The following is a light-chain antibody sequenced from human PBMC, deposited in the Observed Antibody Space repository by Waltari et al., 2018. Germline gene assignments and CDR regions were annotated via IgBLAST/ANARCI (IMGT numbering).Light chain of an antibody. CDR3: AAWDDSLSGRV. V-gene: IGLV1-47*01. CDR1: RSNIGSNY. Sequence: QSVLTQPPSASGTPGQRVTIPCSGSRSNIGSNYVYWYQQVPGTAPNLLINRNNQRPSGVPDRFSGSKSGTSASLAISGLRSEDEVDYYCAAWDDSLSGRVFGGGTKVTVL. CDR2: RNN. J-gene: IGLJ3*02.